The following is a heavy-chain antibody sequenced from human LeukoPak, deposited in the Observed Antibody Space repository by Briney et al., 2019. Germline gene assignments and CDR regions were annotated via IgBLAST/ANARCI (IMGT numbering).Heavy chain of an antibody. CDR1: GFTFSSYW. J-gene: IGHJ5*02. D-gene: IGHD3-10*01. Sequence: GGSLRLSCAASGFTFSSYWMHWVRQAPGKGLVWVSRINSDGSSTTYADSVKGRFTISRDHAKNTLYLQMNSLRAEDTAVYYCARPPVTLVISWFDPWGQGSLVTVSS. V-gene: IGHV3-74*01. CDR2: INSDGSST. CDR3: ARPPVTLVISWFDP.